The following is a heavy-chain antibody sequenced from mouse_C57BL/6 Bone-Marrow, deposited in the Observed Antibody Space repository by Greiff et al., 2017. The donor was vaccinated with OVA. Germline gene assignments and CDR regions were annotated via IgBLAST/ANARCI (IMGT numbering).Heavy chain of an antibody. CDR1: GYTFTSYW. CDR3: ARWGYFDY. V-gene: IGHV1-50*01. Sequence: QVQLQQPGAELVKPGASVKLSCKASGYTFTSYWMQWVKQRPGQGLEWIGEIDPSDSYTNYNHKFKGKATLTVDTSSSTAYMQLSSLTSEDSAVYYCARWGYFDYWGTGTTVTVSS. J-gene: IGHJ1*03. CDR2: IDPSDSYT.